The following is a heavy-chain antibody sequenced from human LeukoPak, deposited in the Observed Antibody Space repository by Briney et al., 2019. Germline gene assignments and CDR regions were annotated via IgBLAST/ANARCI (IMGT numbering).Heavy chain of an antibody. CDR2: IASDGSST. J-gene: IGHJ4*02. Sequence: GGSLRLSCVASGFPFSSYWMTWVRQAPGKGLVWVSRIASDGSSTTYTDSVKGRFSISRDNAKNTLYLQMNSLRVEDTAVYYCARGRPHGNDYWGQGTLVTVSS. V-gene: IGHV3-74*01. CDR1: GFPFSSYW. CDR3: ARGRPHGNDY. D-gene: IGHD4-23*01.